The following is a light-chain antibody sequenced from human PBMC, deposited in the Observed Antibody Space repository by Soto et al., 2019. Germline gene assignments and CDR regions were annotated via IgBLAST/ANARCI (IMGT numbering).Light chain of an antibody. CDR3: QQLNGYPRT. Sequence: DIPVTQSPSFLSASVGDEVTITCRASQGINSFLAWYQQKPGKAPKVLIYAASTLESGVPSRFSSSGFGTEFTLTISSLQPEDFATYYCQQLNGYPRTFGQGTNVEIK. J-gene: IGKJ1*01. V-gene: IGKV1-9*01. CDR2: AAS. CDR1: QGINSF.